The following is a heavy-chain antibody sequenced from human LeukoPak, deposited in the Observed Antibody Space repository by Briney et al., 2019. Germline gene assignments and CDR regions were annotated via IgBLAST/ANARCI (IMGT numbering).Heavy chain of an antibody. J-gene: IGHJ6*02. CDR2: ISGSGGST. CDR1: GFTFSSYS. D-gene: IGHD3-9*01. CDR3: AKSPRYYDILTGYYGYYGMDV. Sequence: GGSLRLSCAASGFTFSSYSMNWVRQAPGKGLEWVSAISGSGGSTYYADSVKGRFTISRDNSKNTLYLQMNSLRAEDTAVYYCAKSPRYYDILTGYYGYYGMDVWGQGTTVTVSS. V-gene: IGHV3-23*01.